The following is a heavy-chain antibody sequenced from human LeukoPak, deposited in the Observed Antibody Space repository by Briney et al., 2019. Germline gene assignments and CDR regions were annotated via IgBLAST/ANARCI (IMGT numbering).Heavy chain of an antibody. CDR3: ARDSYYDSSGYYYDDAFDI. D-gene: IGHD3-22*01. CDR1: GGTFSSYA. CDR2: IIPIFGTA. Sequence: ALVKVSCEASGGTFSSYAISWVRQAPGQGLEWMGGIIPIFGTANYAQKFQGRVTITADKSTSTAYMELSSLRSEDTAVYYCARDSYYDSSGYYYDDAFDIWGQGTMVTVSS. J-gene: IGHJ3*02. V-gene: IGHV1-69*06.